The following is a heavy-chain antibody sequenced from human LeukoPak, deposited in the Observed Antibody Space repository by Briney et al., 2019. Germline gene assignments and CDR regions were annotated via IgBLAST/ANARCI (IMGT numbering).Heavy chain of an antibody. CDR1: GFTFSSYS. Sequence: GGSLRLPCAASGFTFSSYSMNWVRQAPGKGLEWVSSISSSSSYIYYADSVKGRFTISRDNAKNSLYLQMNSLRAEDTAVYYCARDPRYYYDSSGQNWGQGTLVTVSS. CDR2: ISSSSSYI. V-gene: IGHV3-21*01. CDR3: ARDPRYYYDSSGQN. D-gene: IGHD3-22*01. J-gene: IGHJ4*02.